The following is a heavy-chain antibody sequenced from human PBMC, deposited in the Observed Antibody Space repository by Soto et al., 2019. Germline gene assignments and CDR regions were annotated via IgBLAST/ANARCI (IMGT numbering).Heavy chain of an antibody. J-gene: IGHJ6*02. D-gene: IGHD6-19*01. CDR2: IYHSGST. CDR3: ARVSHSSGWYALGGMDV. V-gene: IGHV4-4*02. Sequence: PSETVSLTCAFSCGSIISSNWWSWVRQPPGKGLEWIGEIYHSGSTNYNPSLKSRVTISVDKSKNQFSLKLSSVTAADTAVYYCARVSHSSGWYALGGMDVWGQGTTVTVSS. CDR1: CGSIISSNW.